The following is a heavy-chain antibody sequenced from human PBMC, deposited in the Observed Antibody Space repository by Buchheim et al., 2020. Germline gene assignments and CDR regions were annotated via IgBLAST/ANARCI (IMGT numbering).Heavy chain of an antibody. CDR3: ARHVKGSYSLNWFDP. J-gene: IGHJ5*02. D-gene: IGHD1-26*01. CDR1: GASISSSSYC. V-gene: IGHV4-39*01. Sequence: QLQLQESGPGLVKPSETLSLTCAVSGASISSSSYCWGWIRQPPGQGLEWIGSICYTGSTYYNPSLRSRVTISVDTFNTQFSLKLSSVTAADTAVYYCARHVKGSYSLNWFDPWGQGTL. CDR2: ICYTGST.